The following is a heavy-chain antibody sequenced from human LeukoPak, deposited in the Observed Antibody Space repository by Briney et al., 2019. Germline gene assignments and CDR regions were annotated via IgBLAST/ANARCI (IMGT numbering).Heavy chain of an antibody. J-gene: IGHJ5*02. CDR1: GFTFSSYA. CDR3: AKGKRSSCFDP. V-gene: IGHV3-23*01. CDR2: IGSDYNT. D-gene: IGHD6-6*01. Sequence: GGSLRLSCAASGFTFSSYAMNWVRQSPGKGLEWVSSIGSDYNTYYADSVKGRFTISRDNSKNTLYLQMNSLTDEDPAAYYCAKGKRSSCFDPWGQGTLVTVSS.